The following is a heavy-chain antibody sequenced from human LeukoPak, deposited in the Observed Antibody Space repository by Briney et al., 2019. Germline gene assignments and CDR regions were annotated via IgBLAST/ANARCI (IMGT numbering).Heavy chain of an antibody. V-gene: IGHV4-34*01. CDR2: INHSGST. CDR3: AKGWRSGDVYYFDY. D-gene: IGHD2-8*02. Sequence: PSETLSLTCAVYGGSFSGYYWSWIRQPPGKGLEWIGEINHSGSTNYNPSLKSRVTISVDTPKNQFSLKLSSVTAADTAVYYCAKGWRSGDVYYFDYYVRGKLATV. CDR1: GGSFSGYY. J-gene: IGHJ4*02.